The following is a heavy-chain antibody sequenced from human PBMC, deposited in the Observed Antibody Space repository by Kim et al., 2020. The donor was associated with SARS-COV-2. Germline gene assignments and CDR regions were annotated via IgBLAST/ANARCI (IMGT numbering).Heavy chain of an antibody. Sequence: ASVKVSCKASGYPFSNYALNWVRQAPGQGLEWMGWINTKTGHPTYAQGFTGRFVFSLDTSVTTTYLQISSLKAEDTAVYYCARLNADGSGTYSSPDGFDIWGQGTVVNVSS. CDR1: GYPFSNYA. J-gene: IGHJ3*02. CDR2: INTKTGHP. D-gene: IGHD3-10*01. V-gene: IGHV7-4-1*02. CDR3: ARLNADGSGTYSSPDGFDI.